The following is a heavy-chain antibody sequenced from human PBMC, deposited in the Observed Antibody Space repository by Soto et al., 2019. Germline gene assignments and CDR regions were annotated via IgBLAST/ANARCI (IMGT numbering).Heavy chain of an antibody. CDR1: GYTFTTYG. D-gene: IGHD5-12*01. Sequence: ASVKVACKASGYTFTTYGISWGRQAPGQGLEWMGWISVYNGHTNYAQKLQGRVTMTTDTSTSTVYMELRNLRSDDTAVYYCARRIVATETFDYWGQGTLVTVSS. V-gene: IGHV1-18*01. J-gene: IGHJ4*02. CDR3: ARRIVATETFDY. CDR2: ISVYNGHT.